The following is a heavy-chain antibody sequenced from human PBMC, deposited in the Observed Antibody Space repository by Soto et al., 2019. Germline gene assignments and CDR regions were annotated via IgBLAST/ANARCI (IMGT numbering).Heavy chain of an antibody. V-gene: IGHV4-4*02. CDR1: GGSISSGNW. CDR3: ARGGVTANAFDI. J-gene: IGHJ3*02. Sequence: PSETLSLTCVVSGGSISSGNWWRWVRQPPGKGLEWIGEISRSGTTVYNPSLKSRVTISVDKSKNQIFLKLNSVTAADTAVYYCARGGVTANAFDIWGQGTMVTVSS. CDR2: ISRSGTT. D-gene: IGHD2-21*02.